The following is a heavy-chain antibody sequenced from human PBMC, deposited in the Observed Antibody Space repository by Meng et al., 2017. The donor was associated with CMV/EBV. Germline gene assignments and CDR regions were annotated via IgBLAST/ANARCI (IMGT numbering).Heavy chain of an antibody. D-gene: IGHD1-26*01. V-gene: IGHV3/OR16-13*01. CDR2: INSDGSST. J-gene: IGHJ4*02. Sequence: SCAASRFTFSSYWMHWVRQAPGKGLVWGSRINSDGSSTSYADSMKGQFTISRDNSKNTLYLQMNSLRAEDTAVYYCARESATSPGDYWGQGTLVTVSS. CDR1: RFTFSSYW. CDR3: ARESATSPGDY.